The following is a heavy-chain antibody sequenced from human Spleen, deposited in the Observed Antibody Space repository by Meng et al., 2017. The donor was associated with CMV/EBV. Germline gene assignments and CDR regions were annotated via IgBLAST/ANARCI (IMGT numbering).Heavy chain of an antibody. Sequence: GGSLRLSCEVSGFTLSGYSMNWVRQAPGKGLEWVSSISSDRSSIYYADSVKGRFTMSRDNAKNSLYLQMNSLRAEDTAVYYCARGGIRWNYDWFDPWGQGTLVTVSS. CDR2: ISSDRSSI. CDR3: ARGGIRWNYDWFDP. D-gene: IGHD1-7*01. J-gene: IGHJ5*02. CDR1: GFTLSGYS. V-gene: IGHV3-21*01.